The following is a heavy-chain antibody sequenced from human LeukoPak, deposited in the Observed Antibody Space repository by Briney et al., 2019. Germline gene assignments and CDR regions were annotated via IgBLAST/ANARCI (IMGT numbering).Heavy chain of an antibody. V-gene: IGHV4-59*01. CDR1: GGSISSYY. J-gene: IGHJ4*02. CDR3: ARDLFHSSSSPTDY. CDR2: IYYSGST. Sequence: TSETLSLTCTVSGGSISSYYWSWIRQPPGKGLEWIGYIYYSGSTNYNPSLKSRVTISVDTSKSQFSLKLSSVTTADTAVYYCARDLFHSSSSPTDYWGQGTLVTVSS. D-gene: IGHD6-6*01.